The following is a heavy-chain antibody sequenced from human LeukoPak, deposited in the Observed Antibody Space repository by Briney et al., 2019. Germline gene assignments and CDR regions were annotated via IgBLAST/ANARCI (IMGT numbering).Heavy chain of an antibody. CDR3: ARVLAGYSNGLEYYYYMDV. Sequence: PSETLSLTCTVSGGSISSYYWSWIRQPPGKGLEWIGYMYYSGSTNYNPSLKSRVTISVDTSKNQFSLKLSSVTAADTAVYYCARVLAGYSNGLEYYYYMDVWGKGTTVTVSS. CDR1: GGSISSYY. J-gene: IGHJ6*03. V-gene: IGHV4-59*01. CDR2: MYYSGST. D-gene: IGHD5-18*01.